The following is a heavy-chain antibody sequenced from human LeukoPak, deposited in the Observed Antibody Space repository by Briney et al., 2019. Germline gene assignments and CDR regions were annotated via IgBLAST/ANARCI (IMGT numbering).Heavy chain of an antibody. CDR3: ARLGGPTYYDNRAPPRLIDY. V-gene: IGHV3-21*01. CDR2: ISSSSSYI. D-gene: IGHD3-22*01. CDR1: GFTFSSYS. Sequence: GGSLRLSCAASGFTFSSYSMNWVHQAPGKGLEWISSISSSSSYIYYADSVKGRFTISRDNAKNSLYLQMNSLRAEDTAVYYCARLGGPTYYDNRAPPRLIDYWGQGTLVTVSS. J-gene: IGHJ4*02.